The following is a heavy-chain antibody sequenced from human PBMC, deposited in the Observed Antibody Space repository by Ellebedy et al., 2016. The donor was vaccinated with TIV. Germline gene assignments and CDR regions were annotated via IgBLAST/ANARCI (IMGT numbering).Heavy chain of an antibody. D-gene: IGHD2-8*01. CDR3: ARQYRSTNGVCFDS. CDR2: ISSSSSTI. J-gene: IGHJ4*02. V-gene: IGHV3-48*02. CDR1: GLTFNTYS. Sequence: GGSLRLXXAASGLTFNTYSMNWVRQAPGKGLEWVSHISSSSSTIYYADSVQGRFTISRDNAKNSLYLQMNSLRDEDTAVYYCARQYRSTNGVCFDSWGQGTLVTVSS.